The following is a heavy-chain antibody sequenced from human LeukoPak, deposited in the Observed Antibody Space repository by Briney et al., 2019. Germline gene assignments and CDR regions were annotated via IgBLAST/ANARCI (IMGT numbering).Heavy chain of an antibody. CDR2: IIPIFGTA. D-gene: IGHD2-2*01. Sequence: SVKVSCKASGGTFSSYAISWVRQAPGQGLEWMGGIIPIFGTANYAQKFQGRVTITADESTSTAYMELSSLRSEDTAVYYCARCMWGSTSCYGPSGYWGQGTLVTVSS. V-gene: IGHV1-69*13. CDR1: GGTFSSYA. J-gene: IGHJ4*02. CDR3: ARCMWGSTSCYGPSGY.